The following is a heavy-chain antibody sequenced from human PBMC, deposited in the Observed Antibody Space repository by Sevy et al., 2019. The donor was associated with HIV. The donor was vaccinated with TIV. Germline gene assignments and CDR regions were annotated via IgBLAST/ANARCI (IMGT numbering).Heavy chain of an antibody. D-gene: IGHD5-18*01. V-gene: IGHV4-61*01. J-gene: IGHJ3*02. Sequence: SETLSLTCTVSGGSVSSGSYYWSWIRQPPGKGLEWIGYIYYRGSTNYNPSLKSPVTISVDTSKNQFSLKLSSVTAADTAVSYCARVIRGYSYGHDAFDIWGQGTMVTVSS. CDR1: GGSVSSGSYY. CDR3: ARVIRGYSYGHDAFDI. CDR2: IYYRGST.